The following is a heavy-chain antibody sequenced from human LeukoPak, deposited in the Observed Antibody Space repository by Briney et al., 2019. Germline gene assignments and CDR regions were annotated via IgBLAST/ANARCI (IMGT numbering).Heavy chain of an antibody. CDR2: IYYSGST. V-gene: IGHV4-59*01. CDR1: GFTFSTFA. J-gene: IGHJ6*03. CDR3: ARAGQGIWDYYYYYMDV. D-gene: IGHD3-16*01. Sequence: PGGPLRLSCAASGFTFSTFAMIWVRQPPGKGLEWVGYIYYSGSTNYNPSLKSRVTISVDTSKNQFSLKLSSVTAADTAVYYCARAGQGIWDYYYYYMDVWGKGTTVTISS.